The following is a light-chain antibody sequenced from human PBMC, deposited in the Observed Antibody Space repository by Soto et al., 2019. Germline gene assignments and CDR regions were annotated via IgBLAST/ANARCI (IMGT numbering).Light chain of an antibody. CDR3: QQYGSSPT. V-gene: IGKV3-20*01. CDR2: GAS. CDR1: QSVSSTY. Sequence: EIVLTQSPGTLSLSPGERATLSCRASQSVSSTYLAWYQQTPGQAPRLLIYGASSRATGIPDRFSGSGSGTDFTLTISSLETEDFPVYYCQQYGSSPTFGQGTKLEIK. J-gene: IGKJ2*01.